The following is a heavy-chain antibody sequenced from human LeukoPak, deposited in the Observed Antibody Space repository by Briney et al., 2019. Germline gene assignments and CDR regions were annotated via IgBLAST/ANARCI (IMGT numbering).Heavy chain of an antibody. J-gene: IGHJ4*02. Sequence: SETLSLTCTVSGGSISSYYWSWIRQPPGKGLEWIGYIYYSGSTNYNPSLKSRVTISVDTSKNQFSLKLSSVTAADTAVYYCATPYLYSGSYYGLGLFDYWGQGTLVTVSS. CDR3: ATPYLYSGSYYGLGLFDY. CDR1: GGSISSYY. V-gene: IGHV4-59*08. D-gene: IGHD1-26*01. CDR2: IYYSGST.